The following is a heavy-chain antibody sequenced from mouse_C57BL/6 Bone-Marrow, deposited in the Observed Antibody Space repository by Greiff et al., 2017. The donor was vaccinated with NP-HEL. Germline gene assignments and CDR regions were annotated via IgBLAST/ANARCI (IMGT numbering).Heavy chain of an antibody. CDR3: ARGPHYYGSGYFDV. CDR2: IWSGGST. J-gene: IGHJ1*03. Sequence: VKLMESGPGLVQPSQSLSITCTVSGFSLTSYGVHWVRQSPGKGLEWLGVIWSGGSTDYNAAFISRLSISKDNSKSQVFFKMNSLQADDTAIYYCARGPHYYGSGYFDVWGTGTTVTVSS. D-gene: IGHD1-2*01. CDR1: GFSLTSYG. V-gene: IGHV2-2*01.